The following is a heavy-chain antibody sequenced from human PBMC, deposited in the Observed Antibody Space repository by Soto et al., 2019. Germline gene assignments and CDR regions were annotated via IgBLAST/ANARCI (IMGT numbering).Heavy chain of an antibody. Sequence: EVQLVESGGGLVQPGGSLRLSCAASGFTFSSYSMNWVRQAPGKGLEWVSYISSSSSTIYYADSVKGRCTISRDNAKNSLYLQMNSLRDEDTAVYYCASSLFWWFGESRYYYYGMDVWGQGTTVTVSS. V-gene: IGHV3-48*02. J-gene: IGHJ6*02. D-gene: IGHD3-10*01. CDR1: GFTFSSYS. CDR2: ISSSSSTI. CDR3: ASSLFWWFGESRYYYYGMDV.